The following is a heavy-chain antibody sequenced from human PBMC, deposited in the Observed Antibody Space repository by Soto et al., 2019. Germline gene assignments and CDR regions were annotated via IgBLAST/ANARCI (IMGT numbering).Heavy chain of an antibody. CDR3: ARHNYGSGSTYFDY. CDR2: IYYSGST. D-gene: IGHD3-10*01. Sequence: SETLSLTCPVSGGSISSGYYYWSWIKKPPGKGLEWIGYIYYSGSTNYNPSLKSRVTISVDTSKNQFSLKLNSMTAADTAVYYCARHNYGSGSTYFDYWGQGTLVTVS. J-gene: IGHJ4*02. V-gene: IGHV4-61*01. CDR1: GGSISSGYYY.